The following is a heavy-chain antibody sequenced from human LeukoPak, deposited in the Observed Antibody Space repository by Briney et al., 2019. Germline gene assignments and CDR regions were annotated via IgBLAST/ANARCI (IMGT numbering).Heavy chain of an antibody. Sequence: QPGGSLRLSCAASGFIFSSYAMNWVRQAPGKGLEWVSGISGSGGNTYYADSVKGRFTISRDNSENTLNLQMNSLRAEDTAIYYCAKARAGDITAAFNYWGQGTLVTVSS. V-gene: IGHV3-23*01. CDR1: GFIFSSYA. CDR3: AKARAGDITAAFNY. CDR2: ISGSGGNT. J-gene: IGHJ4*02. D-gene: IGHD6-13*01.